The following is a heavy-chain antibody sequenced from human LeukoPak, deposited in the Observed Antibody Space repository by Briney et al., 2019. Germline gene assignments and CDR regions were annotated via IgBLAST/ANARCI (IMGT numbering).Heavy chain of an antibody. D-gene: IGHD1-26*01. V-gene: IGHV4-4*02. CDR3: ARDPGSYYFDL. Sequence: SGTLSLTCAVSGGSISSSNWWSWVRQPPGKGLEWIGEIYHSGSTNYNPSLKSRVTISVDTSKNQFSLKLSSVTAADTAVYYCARDPGSYYFDLWGRGTLVTVSS. CDR2: IYHSGST. CDR1: GGSISSSNW. J-gene: IGHJ2*01.